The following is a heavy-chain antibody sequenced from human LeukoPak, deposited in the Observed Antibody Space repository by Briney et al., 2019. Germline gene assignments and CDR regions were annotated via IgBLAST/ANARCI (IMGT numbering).Heavy chain of an antibody. J-gene: IGHJ4*02. CDR1: GFTFNSYA. D-gene: IGHD3-3*01. CDR2: ISGSGGST. CDR3: AKDFDFWSGQHY. Sequence: PGGSLRVSCAASGFTFNSYAMSWVRQALGKGLEWVSAISGSGGSTYYADSVKGRFTISRDNSKNTLYLQMNSLRAEDTAVYYCAKDFDFWSGQHYWGQGTLVTVSS. V-gene: IGHV3-23*01.